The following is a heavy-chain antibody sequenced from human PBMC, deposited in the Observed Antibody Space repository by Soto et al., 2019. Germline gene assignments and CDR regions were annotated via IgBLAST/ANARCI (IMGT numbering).Heavy chain of an antibody. J-gene: IGHJ6*02. CDR1: GGTFSSYA. D-gene: IGHD7-27*01. CDR3: ARVGTTGDRGYYYGMDV. CDR2: IIPIFGKA. V-gene: IGHV1-69*13. Sequence: ASVKVSCKASGGTFSSYAISWVRQAPGQGLEWMGGIIPIFGKANYAQKFQGRVTITADESTSTAYMELSSLRSEDTAVYYCARVGTTGDRGYYYGMDVWGQGTTVTVSS.